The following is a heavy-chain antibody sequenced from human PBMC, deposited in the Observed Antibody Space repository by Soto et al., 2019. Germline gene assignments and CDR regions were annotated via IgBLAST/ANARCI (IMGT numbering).Heavy chain of an antibody. J-gene: IGHJ4*02. CDR3: ARLYCTGGACPSDY. V-gene: IGHV3-48*01. Sequence: GGSLRLSCAASGFTFSTYSMNWVRQAPGRGLEWVSYISSGGGTIYYADSVKGRFTISRDNAKNSLYLQINSLRAEDTAVYYCARLYCTGGACPSDYWGQGTLVIVSS. CDR1: GFTFSTYS. D-gene: IGHD2-8*02. CDR2: ISSGGGTI.